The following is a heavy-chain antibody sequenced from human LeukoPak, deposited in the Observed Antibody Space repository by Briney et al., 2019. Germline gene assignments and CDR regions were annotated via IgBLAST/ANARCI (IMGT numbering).Heavy chain of an antibody. Sequence: PGGSLRLSCAASGFTFSSYWMHWVRQAPGKGLEWVSGINWNGGSTGYADSVKGRFTISRDSAKNSLYLQMNSLRAEDTALYYCARSGAYDSSGYYYVLDYWGQGTLVTVSS. CDR1: GFTFSSYW. J-gene: IGHJ4*02. D-gene: IGHD3-22*01. CDR3: ARSGAYDSSGYYYVLDY. CDR2: INWNGGST. V-gene: IGHV3-20*04.